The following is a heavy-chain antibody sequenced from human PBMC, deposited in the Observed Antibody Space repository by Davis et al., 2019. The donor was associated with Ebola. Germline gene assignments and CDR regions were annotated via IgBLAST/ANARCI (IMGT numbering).Heavy chain of an antibody. Sequence: SETLSLTCTVSGGSISSYYWSWIRQPPGKGLEWIGYIYYSGSTNYNPSLKSRVTISVDTSKNQFSLKLSSVTAADTAVYYCARTTVTTFEGLSWFDPWGQGTLVTVSS. CDR3: ARTTVTTFEGLSWFDP. D-gene: IGHD4-17*01. CDR1: GGSISSYY. J-gene: IGHJ5*02. CDR2: IYYSGST. V-gene: IGHV4-59*08.